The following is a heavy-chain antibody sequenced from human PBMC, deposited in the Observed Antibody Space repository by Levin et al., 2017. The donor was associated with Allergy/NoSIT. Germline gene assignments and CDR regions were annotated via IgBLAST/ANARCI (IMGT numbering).Heavy chain of an antibody. Sequence: PGGSLRLSCAASGFTFSSYWMHWVRQTPGKGLVWVARINSEGTATRYADFVKGRFTISRDNPKNTLYLQMNSLRAEDTAVYHCTRADLEVTPGMGLLSWFDPWGQGTQVTVSS. J-gene: IGHJ5*02. CDR1: GFTFSSYW. V-gene: IGHV3-74*01. CDR3: TRADLEVTPGMGLLSWFDP. D-gene: IGHD1-1*01. CDR2: INSEGTAT.